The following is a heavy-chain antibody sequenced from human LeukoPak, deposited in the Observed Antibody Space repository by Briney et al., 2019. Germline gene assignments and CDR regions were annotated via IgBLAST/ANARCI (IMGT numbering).Heavy chain of an antibody. V-gene: IGHV3-21*01. CDR2: INSGGSTT. CDR3: LRGDSRDF. J-gene: IGHJ4*02. Sequence: GGSLRLSCAASGFTFSNNAMSWVRQAPGKGLEWVSSINSGGSTTHYADSVKGRFTISRDNAQNSLYLQMNSLRVDDAAVYYCLRGDSRDFWGQGTLVTVSS. D-gene: IGHD3-22*01. CDR1: GFTFSNNA.